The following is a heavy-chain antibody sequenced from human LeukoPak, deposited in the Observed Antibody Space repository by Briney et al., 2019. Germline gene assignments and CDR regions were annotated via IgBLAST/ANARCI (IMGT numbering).Heavy chain of an antibody. CDR1: GYTFTSYE. Sequence: GASVKVSCKTSGYTFTSYEINWVRQAPGQALEWMGYINPRSGKTGYAQTFQGRITMTMNTSISTAYMELSSLTSGDTAVYYCTRDVLLYFGESSGFDPWGQGTLVTVSS. V-gene: IGHV1-8*01. J-gene: IGHJ5*02. D-gene: IGHD3-10*01. CDR2: INPRSGKT. CDR3: TRDVLLYFGESSGFDP.